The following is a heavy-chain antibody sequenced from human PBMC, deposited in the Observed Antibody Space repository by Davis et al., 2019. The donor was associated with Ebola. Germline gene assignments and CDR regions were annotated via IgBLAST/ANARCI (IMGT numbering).Heavy chain of an antibody. CDR2: IRSKPNSYAT. J-gene: IGHJ6*02. CDR1: GFTFSGSA. V-gene: IGHV3-73*01. D-gene: IGHD6-6*01. Sequence: GGSLRLSCAASGFTFSGSAMHWVRQASGKGLEWVGRIRSKPNSYATAYAASVKGRFTISRDDSKNTAYLQMNSLKTEDTAVYYCTSLYSSSSGDYYYGMDVWGQGTTVTVSS. CDR3: TSLYSSSSGDYYYGMDV.